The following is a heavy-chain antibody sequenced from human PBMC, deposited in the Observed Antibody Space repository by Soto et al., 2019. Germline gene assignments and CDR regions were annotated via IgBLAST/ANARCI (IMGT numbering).Heavy chain of an antibody. Sequence: SETLSLTCTVSGGSISRGDYYWSWIRQPPGKGLEWIGYIYYSGSTYYNPSLKSRVTISVDTSKNQFSLKLSSVTAADTAVYYCARDHRYSSSNFDYWGQGTLVTVSS. D-gene: IGHD6-6*01. V-gene: IGHV4-30-4*01. J-gene: IGHJ4*02. CDR3: ARDHRYSSSNFDY. CDR1: GGSISRGDYY. CDR2: IYYSGST.